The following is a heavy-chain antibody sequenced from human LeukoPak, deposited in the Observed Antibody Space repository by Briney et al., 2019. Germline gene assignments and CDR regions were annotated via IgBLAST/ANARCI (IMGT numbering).Heavy chain of an antibody. D-gene: IGHD3-10*01. CDR3: AREVLDYSGSGTYYRHFDF. J-gene: IGHJ4*02. V-gene: IGHV4-59*01. Sequence: SETLSLTCTASGVSINGFYWSWIRQPPGKGLEWMGYIYYSGTTNYNPSLRSRVTISVDTSKNQFSLKLSSVTAADTAVYYCAREVLDYSGSGTYYRHFDFWGQGTLVTVSS. CDR2: IYYSGTT. CDR1: GVSINGFY.